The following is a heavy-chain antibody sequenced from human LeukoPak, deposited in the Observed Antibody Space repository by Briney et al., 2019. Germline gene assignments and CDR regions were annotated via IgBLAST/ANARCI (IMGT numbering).Heavy chain of an antibody. CDR1: GGSVSSGSYY. CDR3: ARVVGRFDY. CDR2: IYSGGST. D-gene: IGHD1-26*01. Sequence: ETLSLTCTVSGGSVSSGSYYWSWIRQPPGKGLEWVSVIYSGGSTYYADSVKGRFTISRDNSKNTLYLQMNSLRVEDTAVYYCARVVGRFDYWGQGTLVAVSS. J-gene: IGHJ4*02. V-gene: IGHV3-53*01.